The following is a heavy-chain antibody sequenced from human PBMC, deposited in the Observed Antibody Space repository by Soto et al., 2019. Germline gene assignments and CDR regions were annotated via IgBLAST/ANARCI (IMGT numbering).Heavy chain of an antibody. V-gene: IGHV4-59*01. D-gene: IGHD3-22*01. Sequence: SETLSLTCTVSGGSISSYYWSWIRQPPGKGLEWIGYIYYSGSTNYNPSLKSRVTISVDTSKNQFSLKLSSVTAAGTAVYYCAREGDHDEYYYDSSGYLRDAFDIWGQGTMVTVSS. CDR3: AREGDHDEYYYDSSGYLRDAFDI. CDR2: IYYSGST. J-gene: IGHJ3*02. CDR1: GGSISSYY.